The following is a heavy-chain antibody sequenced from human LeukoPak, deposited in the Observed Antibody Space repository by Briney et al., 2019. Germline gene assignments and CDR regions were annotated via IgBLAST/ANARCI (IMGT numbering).Heavy chain of an antibody. V-gene: IGHV3-30-3*01. D-gene: IGHD6-19*01. J-gene: IGHJ5*02. CDR3: ANPAAGENNWFDP. Sequence: PGGSLRLSCAASGFTFSSYAIHWVRQAPGKGLEWVAIISSDGSNTFYADSVKGRFTISRDNSKNTLYLQMNSLRSEDTAVYYCANPAAGENNWFDPWGQGTLVTVSS. CDR2: ISSDGSNT. CDR1: GFTFSSYA.